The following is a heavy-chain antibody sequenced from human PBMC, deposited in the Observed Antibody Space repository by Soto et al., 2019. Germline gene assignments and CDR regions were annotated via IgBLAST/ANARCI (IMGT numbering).Heavy chain of an antibody. D-gene: IGHD6-19*01. CDR3: GRYSSGHTRGDNWFDP. Sequence: QVQLVQSGAEVKKPGSSVKVSCKASGGTFSSYAISWVRQAPGQGLEWMGGIIPIFGTANYAQKFQGRVTITAHESTSTAYMELSSLRSEDTAVYYCGRYSSGHTRGDNWFDPWGQGTLVTVSS. CDR1: GGTFSSYA. J-gene: IGHJ5*02. CDR2: IIPIFGTA. V-gene: IGHV1-69*01.